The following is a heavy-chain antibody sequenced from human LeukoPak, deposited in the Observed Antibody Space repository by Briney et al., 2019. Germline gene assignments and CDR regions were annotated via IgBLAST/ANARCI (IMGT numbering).Heavy chain of an antibody. CDR1: GYTFTGYY. D-gene: IGHD6-19*01. J-gene: IGHJ4*02. CDR3: ARVLSSRYSSGWGGLDY. Sequence: ASVKVSCKASGYTFTGYYMHWVRQAPGQGLEWMGWINPNSGGTNYAQKFQGRVTMTRDTSISTAYMELSRLRSDDTAVYYCARVLSSRYSSGWGGLDYWGQGTLVTVSS. V-gene: IGHV1-2*02. CDR2: INPNSGGT.